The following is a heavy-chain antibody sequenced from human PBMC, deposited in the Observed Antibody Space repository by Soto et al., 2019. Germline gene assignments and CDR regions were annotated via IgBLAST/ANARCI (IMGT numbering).Heavy chain of an antibody. CDR2: IIPIFGTA. D-gene: IGHD3-22*01. V-gene: IGHV1-69*13. Sequence: GASVKVSCKASGGTFSRYAISWVRQAPGQGLEWMGGIIPIFGTANYAQKFQGRVTITADESTSTAYMELSSLRSEDTAVYYCACLGDSSVDYWGQGTLVTVSS. CDR1: GGTFSRYA. CDR3: ACLGDSSVDY. J-gene: IGHJ4*02.